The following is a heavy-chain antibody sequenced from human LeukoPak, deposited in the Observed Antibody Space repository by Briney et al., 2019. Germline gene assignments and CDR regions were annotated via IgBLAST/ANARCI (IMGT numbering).Heavy chain of an antibody. CDR1: EYSFPNYC. V-gene: IGHV5-51*01. J-gene: IGHJ4*02. CDR2: VYPDDSDT. CDR3: AIGRGGQQLGDY. D-gene: IGHD6-13*01. Sequence: GESLKISCKHSEYSFPNYCIGWVRQMPGKGLEWMGIVYPDDSDTRYSPSFQGQVTISADKSISTAYLQWSSLKASDTAMYYCAIGRGGQQLGDYWGQGTLVTVSS.